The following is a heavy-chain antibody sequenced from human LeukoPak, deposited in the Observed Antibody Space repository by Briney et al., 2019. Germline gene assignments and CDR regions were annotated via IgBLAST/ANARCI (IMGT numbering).Heavy chain of an antibody. V-gene: IGHV3-15*01. CDR1: GFTFSNAW. D-gene: IGHD2-2*01. Sequence: PGGSLRLSCAASGFTFSNAWMSWVRQAPGKGLEWVGRIKSKTDGGTTDYAAPVKGGFTISRDDSKNTLYLQMNSLKTEDTAVYYCTTHKDIVVVPAADAFDIWGQGTMVTVSS. CDR3: TTHKDIVVVPAADAFDI. CDR2: IKSKTDGGTT. J-gene: IGHJ3*02.